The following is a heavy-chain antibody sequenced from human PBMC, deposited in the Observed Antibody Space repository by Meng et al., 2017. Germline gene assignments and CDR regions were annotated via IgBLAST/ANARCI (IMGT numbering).Heavy chain of an antibody. V-gene: IGHV7-4-1*02. CDR2: IDTKTGNP. D-gene: IGHD2-2*01. Sequence: QVQLVQSGSELGKPGAAVKVSCKASGNTLTSYAINWLRQAPGQGLQWMGWIDTKTGNPTYVPGFTGRLVFSLDTSVSTAYLQISGLKADDTAVYYCTRDGYSDCSRTSCFDSWGQGTLVTVSS. CDR1: GNTLTSYA. J-gene: IGHJ4*02. CDR3: TRDGYSDCSRTSCFDS.